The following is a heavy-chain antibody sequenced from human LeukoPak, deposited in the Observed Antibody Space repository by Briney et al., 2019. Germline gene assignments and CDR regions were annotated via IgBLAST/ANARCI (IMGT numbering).Heavy chain of an antibody. V-gene: IGHV1-2*02. J-gene: IGHJ6*03. CDR1: GYTFTGYY. CDR2: INPNSGGT. CDR3: ARQARSSWPYYYYYMDV. Sequence: ASVKVSCKASGYTFTGYYMHWVRQAHGQGLEWMGWINPNSGGTNYAQKFQGRVTMTRDTSISTAYMELSRLRSDDTAVYYCARQARSSWPYYYYYMDVWGKGTTVTVSS. D-gene: IGHD6-13*01.